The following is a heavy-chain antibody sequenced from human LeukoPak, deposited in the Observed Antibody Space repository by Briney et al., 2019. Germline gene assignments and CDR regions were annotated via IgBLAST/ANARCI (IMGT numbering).Heavy chain of an antibody. CDR2: INHSGST. CDR1: GGSFGGYY. Sequence: SETLSLTCAVYGGSFGGYYWSWIRQPPGKGLEWIGEINHSGSTNYNPSLKSRVTISVDTSKNQFSLKLSSVTAADTAVYYCAGKTPYYYYGMDVWGQGTTVTVSS. J-gene: IGHJ6*02. V-gene: IGHV4-34*01. CDR3: AGKTPYYYYGMDV.